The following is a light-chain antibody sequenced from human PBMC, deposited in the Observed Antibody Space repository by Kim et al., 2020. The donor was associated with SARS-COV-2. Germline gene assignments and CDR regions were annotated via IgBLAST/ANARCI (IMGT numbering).Light chain of an antibody. CDR1: QSVNSD. CDR3: QQRTNPLT. V-gene: IGKV3-11*01. J-gene: IGKJ4*01. CDR2: DAS. Sequence: SLCPGERAPLSCRASQSVNSDLVWYQQKPGQSPRLLIYDASNRATGIPARFSGSGFRTDFTLTISSLEPEDSAVYYCQQRTNPLTFGGGTKVDIK.